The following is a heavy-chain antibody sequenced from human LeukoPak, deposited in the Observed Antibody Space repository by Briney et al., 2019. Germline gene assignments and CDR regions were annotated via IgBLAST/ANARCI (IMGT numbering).Heavy chain of an antibody. J-gene: IGHJ4*02. Sequence: PGGSLRLSCAASGFTVSSNYMRWVRQAPGKGLEWVSVIYSGGSTHYADSVKGRFTTSRDNSKNTLYLQMNSLRAEDTAVYYCARDRLHYDSLTGYPADWGQGTLVTVSS. CDR3: ARDRLHYDSLTGYPAD. CDR2: IYSGGST. CDR1: GFTVSSNY. V-gene: IGHV3-66*01. D-gene: IGHD3-9*01.